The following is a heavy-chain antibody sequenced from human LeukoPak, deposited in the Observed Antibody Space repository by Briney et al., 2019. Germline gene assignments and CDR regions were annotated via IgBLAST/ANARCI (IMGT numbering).Heavy chain of an antibody. CDR3: ARVYSSRWYSMGRVGNWFDP. J-gene: IGHJ5*02. V-gene: IGHV3-23*01. D-gene: IGHD6-13*01. CDR2: ISGSGGST. CDR1: GFTFSSYA. Sequence: GGSLRLSCAASGFTFSSYAMSWVRQAPGKGLEWVSAISGSGGSTYYADSVKGRFTISRDNSKNTLYLQMNSLRAEDTAVYYCARVYSSRWYSMGRVGNWFDPWGQGTLVTVSS.